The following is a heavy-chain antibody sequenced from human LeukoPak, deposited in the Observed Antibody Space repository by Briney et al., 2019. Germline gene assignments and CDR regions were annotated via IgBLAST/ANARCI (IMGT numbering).Heavy chain of an antibody. J-gene: IGHJ4*02. Sequence: SETLSLTCTVSGGSISSYYWSWIRQPAGKGLEWIGRIYTSGSTNYNPSLKSRVTISVDTSKNQFSLKLSSVTAADTAVYYCARAYGGGITMIVVVITYFDYWGQGTLVTVSS. CDR3: ARAYGGGITMIVVVITYFDY. CDR2: IYTSGST. D-gene: IGHD3-22*01. CDR1: GGSISSYY. V-gene: IGHV4-4*07.